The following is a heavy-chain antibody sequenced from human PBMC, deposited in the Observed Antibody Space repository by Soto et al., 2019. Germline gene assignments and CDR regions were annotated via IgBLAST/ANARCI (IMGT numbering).Heavy chain of an antibody. CDR3: AREKTYSMVTKGGRGWFDP. D-gene: IGHD4-17*01. CDR2: ISAYNGNT. Sequence: QVQLVQSGAEVKKPGASVKVSCKASGYTFTSYGISWVRQAPGQGLEWMGWISAYNGNTNYAQKLQGRVTMTTDTSTSTAYMELRSLRSDDTAVYYCAREKTYSMVTKGGRGWFDPWGQGTLVTVSS. J-gene: IGHJ5*02. V-gene: IGHV1-18*01. CDR1: GYTFTSYG.